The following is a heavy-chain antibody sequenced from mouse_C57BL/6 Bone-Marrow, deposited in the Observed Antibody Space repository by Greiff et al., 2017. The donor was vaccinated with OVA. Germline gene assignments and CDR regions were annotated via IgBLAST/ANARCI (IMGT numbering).Heavy chain of an antibody. Sequence: QVQLQQSGAELVRPGTSVKMSCKASGYTFTNYWIGWAKQRPGHGLEWIGDIYPGGGYTNYNEKFKGKATLTADKSSSTAYMQVSSLTSEDSAIYYCARHTTVVAKDYFDYWGQGTTLTVSS. CDR1: GYTFTNYW. V-gene: IGHV1-63*01. D-gene: IGHD1-1*01. CDR2: IYPGGGYT. J-gene: IGHJ2*01. CDR3: ARHTTVVAKDYFDY.